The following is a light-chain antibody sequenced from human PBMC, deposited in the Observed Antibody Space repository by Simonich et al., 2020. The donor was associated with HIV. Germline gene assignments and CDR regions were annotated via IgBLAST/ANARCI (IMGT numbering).Light chain of an antibody. CDR1: KSLLHSAGKTY. CDR3: MEGTHLKT. Sequence: DIVMTQTPLSLSVTPGQPASMSCKASKSLLHSAGKTYLYWYLQKPGSSPQLLMYEVSGRFSGVPDRFSGSGLGTDFTLKISRVEAEDVGVYYCMEGTHLKTFGQGTKVEIK. CDR2: EVS. V-gene: IGKV2-29*02. J-gene: IGKJ1*01.